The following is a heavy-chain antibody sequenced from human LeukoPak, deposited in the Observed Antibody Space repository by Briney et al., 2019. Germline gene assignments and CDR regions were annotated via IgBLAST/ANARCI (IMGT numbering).Heavy chain of an antibody. D-gene: IGHD4-17*01. CDR3: AGISTGSCFRH. V-gene: IGHV4-38-2*02. CDR1: GYSITSDYY. J-gene: IGHJ1*01. CDR2: ISHSGNT. Sequence: SSETLSLTCTVSGYSITSDYYWGWSRQSPARGLEWLGSISHSGNTYYDPSFKSRVTISRDTSKNQFSLKLNSVTAADTALYYCAGISTGSCFRHWGQGTVVTVSS.